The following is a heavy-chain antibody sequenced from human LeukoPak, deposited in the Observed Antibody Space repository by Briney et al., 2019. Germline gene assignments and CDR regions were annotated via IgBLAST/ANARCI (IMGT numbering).Heavy chain of an antibody. D-gene: IGHD5-18*01. J-gene: IGHJ4*02. CDR1: GFTFSNYW. CDR3: ARDPSRGYSYGYADY. CDR2: MKEDGSKI. Sequence: GGSLRLSCAASGFTFSNYWMSWVRQAPGKGLEWVANMKEDGSKIYYVDSVKGRFTMSRDNAKNSLYLQMNSLRAEDTAVYYCARDPSRGYSYGYADYWGQGSLVTVSS. V-gene: IGHV3-7*01.